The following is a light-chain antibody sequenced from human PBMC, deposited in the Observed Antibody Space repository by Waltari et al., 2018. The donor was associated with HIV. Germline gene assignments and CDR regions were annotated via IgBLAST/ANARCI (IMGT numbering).Light chain of an antibody. V-gene: IGLV1-51*01. CDR3: GTWDSSLSAYVV. CDR1: SSHIGRNY. J-gene: IGLJ2*01. CDR2: DNN. Sequence: QSVLTQPPSVSAAPGQKVTISCSGSSSHIGRNYVSWYQQLPGTAPKLLIYDNNKRPSGIPDLFSGSKSGTSATLGITGLQTGDEADYYCGTWDSSLSAYVVFGGGTKLTVL.